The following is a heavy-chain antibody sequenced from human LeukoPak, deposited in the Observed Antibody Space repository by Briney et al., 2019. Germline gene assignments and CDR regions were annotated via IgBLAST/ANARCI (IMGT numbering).Heavy chain of an antibody. CDR3: ARDRGPSGSYYYYYMDV. D-gene: IGHD1-26*01. CDR1: GGTFSSYA. Sequence: ASVKVSCKASGGTFSSYAISWVRQAPGQGLEWMGRIIPIFGTANYAQKFQGRVTITTGESTSTAYMELSSLRSEDTAVYYCARDRGPSGSYYYYYMDVWGKGTTVTVSS. V-gene: IGHV1-69*05. CDR2: IIPIFGTA. J-gene: IGHJ6*03.